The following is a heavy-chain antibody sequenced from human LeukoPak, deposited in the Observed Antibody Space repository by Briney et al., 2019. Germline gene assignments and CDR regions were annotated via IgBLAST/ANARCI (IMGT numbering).Heavy chain of an antibody. CDR1: RYTYDDYA. CDR2: FSGYGGTT. V-gene: IGHV3-43*02. D-gene: IGHD2-15*01. Sequence: GGSLRLSCAASRYTYDDYAIHGVRQARGKGGVGVSLFSGYGGTTFYADCVKGRFTVSGENSKNSLYLQMNSLRSEDTAFYYCAKDKALGYCSAGSCLYLDYWGQGTPVTVSS. J-gene: IGHJ4*02. CDR3: AKDKALGYCSAGSCLYLDY.